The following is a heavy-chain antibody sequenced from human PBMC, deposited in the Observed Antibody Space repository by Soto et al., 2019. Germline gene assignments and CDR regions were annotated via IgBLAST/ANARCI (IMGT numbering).Heavy chain of an antibody. D-gene: IGHD2-15*01. Sequence: GGSLRLSCAASGFTFSSYAMSWVRQAPGKGLEWVSAISGSGGSTYYADSVKGRFTISRDNSKNTLYLQMNSLRTEDTAVYYCVRDRGYPDSFDVWGRGTMVTV. CDR1: GFTFSSYA. V-gene: IGHV3-23*01. CDR3: VRDRGYPDSFDV. CDR2: ISGSGGST. J-gene: IGHJ3*01.